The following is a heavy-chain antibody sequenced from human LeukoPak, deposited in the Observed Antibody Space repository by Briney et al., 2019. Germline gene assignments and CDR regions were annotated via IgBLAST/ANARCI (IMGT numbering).Heavy chain of an antibody. CDR3: ARGRCSITSCYGRLGLSWGDYYYYGMDV. V-gene: IGHV4-34*01. D-gene: IGHD2-2*01. Sequence: SETLSLTCAVYGGSFSGYYWSWIRPPPGKGLEWIGEINHSGSTNYNPSLKSRVTISVDTSKNQFSRKLSSVTAAVPAVYYCARGRCSITSCYGRLGLSWGDYYYYGMDVWGQGTTVTVSS. CDR1: GGSFSGYY. J-gene: IGHJ6*02. CDR2: INHSGST.